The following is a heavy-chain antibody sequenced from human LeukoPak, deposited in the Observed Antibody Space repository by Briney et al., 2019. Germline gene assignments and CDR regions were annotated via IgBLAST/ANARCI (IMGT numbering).Heavy chain of an antibody. J-gene: IGHJ4*02. CDR3: ARDVESRGDY. V-gene: IGHV4-34*01. Sequence: SETLSLTCAVYGGSFSGYYWSWIRQPPGKGLEWIGEINHSGSTNYNPSLKRRVTISVDTTNNQFSLKLSSVTAADTAVYYCARDVESRGDYWGQGTLVTVSS. CDR2: INHSGST. CDR1: GGSFSGYY. D-gene: IGHD3-10*02.